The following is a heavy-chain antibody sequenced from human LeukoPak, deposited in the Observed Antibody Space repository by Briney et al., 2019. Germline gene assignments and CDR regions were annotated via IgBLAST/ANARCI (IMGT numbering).Heavy chain of an antibody. Sequence: SETLSLTCTVSGYSISSGYYWGWIRQPPGKGLEWIGSIYHSGSTYYNPSLKSRVTISVDTPKNQFSLKLSSVTAADTAVYYCARTGRYSSGWWFDFDYWGQGTLVTVSS. CDR1: GYSISSGYY. V-gene: IGHV4-38-2*02. D-gene: IGHD6-19*01. CDR2: IYHSGST. J-gene: IGHJ4*02. CDR3: ARTGRYSSGWWFDFDY.